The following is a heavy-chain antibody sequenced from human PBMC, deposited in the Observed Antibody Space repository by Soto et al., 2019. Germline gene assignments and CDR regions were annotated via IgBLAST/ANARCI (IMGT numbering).Heavy chain of an antibody. J-gene: IGHJ6*03. CDR3: ARDRVVVAATNYYYYMDV. CDR1: GYTFTSYG. CDR2: ISAYNGNT. D-gene: IGHD2-15*01. V-gene: IGHV1-18*01. Sequence: ASVKVSCKASGYTFTSYGISWVRQAPGQGLEWMGWISAYNGNTNYAQKLQGRVTMTTDTSTSTAYMELRSLRSDDTAVYYCARDRVVVAATNYYYYMDVWGKGTTVTVSS.